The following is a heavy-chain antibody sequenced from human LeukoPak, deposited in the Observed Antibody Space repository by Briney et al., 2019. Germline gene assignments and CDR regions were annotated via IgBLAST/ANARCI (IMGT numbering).Heavy chain of an antibody. CDR2: IFPIFATA. Sequence: SVKVSCKASGGTFSSYAISWVRQAPGQGLEWMVRIFPIFATANYAQKFQGRVTITADESTSPAYMELSSLRSEDTAVYYCARESGSYEAYFDYWGQGTLVTVSS. CDR1: GGTFSSYA. CDR3: ARESGSYEAYFDY. V-gene: IGHV1-69*13. J-gene: IGHJ4*02. D-gene: IGHD1-26*01.